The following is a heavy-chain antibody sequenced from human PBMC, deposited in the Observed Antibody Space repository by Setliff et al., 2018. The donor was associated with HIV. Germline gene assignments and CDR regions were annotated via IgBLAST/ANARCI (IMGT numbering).Heavy chain of an antibody. D-gene: IGHD6-19*01. Sequence: SETLSLTCSVSGGSLNTSSYYWAWVRQPPGNELAWIGSIYHDGTTHYRSSLRSRAAISIDTSKSQISLKVRSVTAADTAVYFCAGHPVTSGWLSLNWFDPWGQGILVTVSS. CDR1: GGSLNTSSYY. CDR2: IYHDGTT. V-gene: IGHV4-39*07. CDR3: AGHPVTSGWLSLNWFDP. J-gene: IGHJ5*01.